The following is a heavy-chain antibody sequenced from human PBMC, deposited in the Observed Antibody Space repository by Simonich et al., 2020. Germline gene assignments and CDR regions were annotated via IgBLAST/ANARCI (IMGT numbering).Heavy chain of an antibody. J-gene: IGHJ4*02. CDR1: GGSISSYY. D-gene: IGHD3-3*01. V-gene: IGHV4-59*08. CDR3: ASRGWSGYYDY. CDR2: IYYSGST. Sequence: QVQLQESGPGLVKPSETLSLTCTVSGGSISSYYWSWIRQPPGKGLEWIGYIYYSGSTNYNPSLKSRFTISVDTSKNQFSLKLSSVTAADTAVYYCASRGWSGYYDYWGQGTLVTVSS.